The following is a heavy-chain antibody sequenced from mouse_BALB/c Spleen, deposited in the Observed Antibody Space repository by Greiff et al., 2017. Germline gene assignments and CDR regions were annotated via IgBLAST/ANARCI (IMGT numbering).Heavy chain of an antibody. CDR1: GFTFSNYW. J-gene: IGHJ3*01. D-gene: IGHD3-1*01. Sequence: EVQGVESGGGLVQPGGSMKLSCVASGFTFSNYWMNWVRQSPEKGLEWVAEIRLKSNNYATHYAESVKGRFTISRDDSKSSVYLQMNNLRAEDTGIYYCTRQLGLGFAYWGQGTLVTVSA. V-gene: IGHV6-6*02. CDR3: TRQLGLGFAY. CDR2: IRLKSNNYAT.